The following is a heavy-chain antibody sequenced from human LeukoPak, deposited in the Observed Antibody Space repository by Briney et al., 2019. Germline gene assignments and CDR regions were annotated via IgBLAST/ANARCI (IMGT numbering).Heavy chain of an antibody. Sequence: PGGSLRLSRAASGFTFRSYSMNWVRQAPGKGLEWLSYINSRSDDIYHADSVKGRFTVSRDNAKDSLYLQMNNLRGEDTAVYYCARAEETTWGIDPWGQGTLVIVSA. CDR2: INSRSDDI. V-gene: IGHV3-48*01. CDR1: GFTFRSYS. D-gene: IGHD3-16*01. J-gene: IGHJ5*02. CDR3: ARAEETTWGIDP.